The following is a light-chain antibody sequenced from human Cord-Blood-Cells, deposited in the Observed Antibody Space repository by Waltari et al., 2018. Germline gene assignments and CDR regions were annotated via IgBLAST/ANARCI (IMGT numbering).Light chain of an antibody. V-gene: IGLV2-8*01. J-gene: IGLJ2*01. CDR2: EVS. CDR3: SSYAGSNNLV. Sequence: QSALTQPPSASGSPGPSATISCTATRRDVGGSNYVSWYQQHPGKAPKLMIYEVSTRPSGVPDRFSGSKSGNTASLTVSGLQAEDEADYYCSSYAGSNNLVFGGGTKLTVL. CDR1: RRDVGGSNY.